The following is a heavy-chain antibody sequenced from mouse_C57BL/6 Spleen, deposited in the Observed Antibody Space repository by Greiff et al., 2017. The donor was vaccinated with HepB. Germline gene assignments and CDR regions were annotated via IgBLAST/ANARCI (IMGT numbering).Heavy chain of an antibody. CDR3: TRDYYGSSYWYFDV. J-gene: IGHJ1*03. V-gene: IGHV14-1*01. CDR1: GFNIKDYY. CDR2: IDPEDGDT. D-gene: IGHD1-1*01. Sequence: VQLQQSGAELVRPGASVKLSCTASGFNIKDYYMHWVKQRPEQGLEWIGRIDPEDGDTEYAPKFQGKATMTADTSSNTAYLQLSSLTSEVTAVYYCTRDYYGSSYWYFDVWGTGTTVTVSS.